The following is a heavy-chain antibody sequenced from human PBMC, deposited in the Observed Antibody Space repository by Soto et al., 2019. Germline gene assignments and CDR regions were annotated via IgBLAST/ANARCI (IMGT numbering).Heavy chain of an antibody. Sequence: QVQLQESGPGLVRPSETLSLTCTVSGGSISEFYWSWIRQPAGKGMEWIGHIYGSGSLYASGTTTHNRSLKSRSTMSVDMSKNQVSLKLTSVTAADTAVYYCVRGGGRDSRSMYYSNGMDVWGQGTTVTVSS. CDR2: LYASGTT. J-gene: IGHJ6*02. V-gene: IGHV4-4*07. D-gene: IGHD1-26*01. CDR1: GGSISEFY. CDR3: VRGGGRDSRSMYYSNGMDV.